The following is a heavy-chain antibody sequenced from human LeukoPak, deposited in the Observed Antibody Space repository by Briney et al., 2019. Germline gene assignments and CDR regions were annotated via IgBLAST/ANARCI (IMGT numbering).Heavy chain of an antibody. D-gene: IGHD6-6*01. V-gene: IGHV3-33*06. J-gene: IGHJ6*03. CDR3: AKDGLNEYSSSSGYYFYMDV. Sequence: PGRSLRLSCAASGFTFNSYGTHWVRQAPGKGLEWVAFTWYDGSNKYYADSVKGRFTISRDNSKNTLYLQMNSLRAEDTAVYYCAKDGLNEYSSSSGYYFYMDVWGKGTTVTVSS. CDR1: GFTFNSYG. CDR2: TWYDGSNK.